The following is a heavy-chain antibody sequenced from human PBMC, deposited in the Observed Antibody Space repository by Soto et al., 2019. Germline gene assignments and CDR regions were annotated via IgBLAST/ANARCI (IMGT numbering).Heavy chain of an antibody. CDR1: GFTFSSYG. V-gene: IGHV3-33*01. Sequence: QVQLVESGGGVVQPGRSLRLSCAASGFTFSSYGMHWVRQAPGKGLEWVAVIWSDGSNKYYADSVKGRFTISRDNSKNTLYLQMNSLRAEDTAVYYCARGGMVATYWFDPWGQGTLVTVSS. J-gene: IGHJ5*02. D-gene: IGHD5-12*01. CDR2: IWSDGSNK. CDR3: ARGGMVATYWFDP.